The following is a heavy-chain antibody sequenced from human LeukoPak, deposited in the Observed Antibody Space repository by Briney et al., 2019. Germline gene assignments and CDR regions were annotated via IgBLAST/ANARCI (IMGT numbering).Heavy chain of an antibody. CDR2: ISSSSSSI. CDR3: AREPRECCAAFDI. CDR1: GFTFRTYS. V-gene: IGHV3-48*02. Sequence: GGSLRLSCAASGFTFRTYSMNWVRQAPGKGLEWVSYISSSSSSIYYADSVKGRFTISRDNAKNSLYLQMNSLRDEDTAVYYCAREPRECCAAFDIWGQGTMVTVSS. D-gene: IGHD3-10*02. J-gene: IGHJ3*02.